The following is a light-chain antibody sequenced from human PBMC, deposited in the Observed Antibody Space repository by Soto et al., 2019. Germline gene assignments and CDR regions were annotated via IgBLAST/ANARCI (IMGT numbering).Light chain of an antibody. V-gene: IGKV1-39*01. CDR1: QSVIKY. CDR3: QQSFSSIT. CDR2: DTS. J-gene: IGKJ5*01. Sequence: DIQMTQSPSSLSASIGDRVSITCRASQSVIKYLHWYQQKPGKAPKLLIYDTSNLQSGVPSRFSGSGSGTHFILTINSLQPEDFAIYYCQQSFSSITFGQGTRLEIK.